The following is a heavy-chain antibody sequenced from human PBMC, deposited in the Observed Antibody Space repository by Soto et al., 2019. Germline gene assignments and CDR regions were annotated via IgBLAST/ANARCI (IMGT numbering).Heavy chain of an antibody. V-gene: IGHV3-30*18. Sequence: QVQLVESGGGVVQPGRSLRLSCAASGFTFSSYGMHWVRQAPGKGLEWVAVISYDGSNKYYADSVNGRFTISRDNSQNTVDLQMNRLRAEDTAVYYCAKDIVYGDYVVDVWGQGPTVTVSS. CDR2: ISYDGSNK. CDR1: GFTFSSYG. CDR3: AKDIVYGDYVVDV. D-gene: IGHD4-17*01. J-gene: IGHJ6*02.